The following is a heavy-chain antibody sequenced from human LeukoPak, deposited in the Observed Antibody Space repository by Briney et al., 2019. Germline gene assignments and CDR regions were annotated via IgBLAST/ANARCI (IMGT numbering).Heavy chain of an antibody. CDR2: IIPIFGTA. CDR1: GGTFSSYA. J-gene: IGHJ4*02. V-gene: IGHV1-69*06. Sequence: SVKVSCKASGGTFSSYAISWVRQAPGQGLEWMGGIIPIFGTANYAQKFQGRVTITADKSTSTAYMELSSLRSEDTAVYYCAREIIAARLVLRYFDYWGQGTLVTVSS. CDR3: AREIIAARLVLRYFDY. D-gene: IGHD6-6*01.